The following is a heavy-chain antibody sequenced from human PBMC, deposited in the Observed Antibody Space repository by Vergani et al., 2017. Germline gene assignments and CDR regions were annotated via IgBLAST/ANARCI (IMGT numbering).Heavy chain of an antibody. J-gene: IGHJ3*02. V-gene: IGHV1-8*01. Sequence: QVQLVPSGAEVKKPGASVKVSCKASGYTFTSYDINWVRQATGQGLEWMGWMNPNSGNTGYAQKFQGRVTMTRNTSISTAYMELSSLRSEDTAVYYCVRAGLIYDFWSGYYLGAFDIWGQGTMVTVSS. CDR1: GYTFTSYD. CDR2: MNPNSGNT. D-gene: IGHD3-3*01. CDR3: VRAGLIYDFWSGYYLGAFDI.